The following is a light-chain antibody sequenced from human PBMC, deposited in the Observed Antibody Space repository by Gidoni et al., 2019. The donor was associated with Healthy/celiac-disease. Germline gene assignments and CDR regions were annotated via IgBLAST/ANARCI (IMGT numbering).Light chain of an antibody. Sequence: SVAPGKTARITCGGNNIGSKSVHWYQQKPGQAPVLVIYYDSDRPSGIPERFSGSNSGNTATLTISRVEAGDEADYYCQVWDSSSDHAVFGGGTQLTVL. J-gene: IGLJ7*01. CDR2: YDS. CDR1: NIGSKS. V-gene: IGLV3-21*04. CDR3: QVWDSSSDHAV.